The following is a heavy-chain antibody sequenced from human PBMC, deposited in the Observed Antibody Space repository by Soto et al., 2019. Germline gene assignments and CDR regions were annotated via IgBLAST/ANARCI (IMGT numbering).Heavy chain of an antibody. CDR2: ISWDGGST. D-gene: IGHD5-18*01. Sequence: EVQLVESGGVVVQPGGSLRLSCAASGFTFDDYTMHWVRQAPGKGLEWVSLISWDGGSTYYADSVKGRFTISRDNSKNSLYLQINSLRTEDTALYYCAKDDDTAMVDYWGQGTLVTVSS. CDR1: GFTFDDYT. V-gene: IGHV3-43*01. CDR3: AKDDDTAMVDY. J-gene: IGHJ4*02.